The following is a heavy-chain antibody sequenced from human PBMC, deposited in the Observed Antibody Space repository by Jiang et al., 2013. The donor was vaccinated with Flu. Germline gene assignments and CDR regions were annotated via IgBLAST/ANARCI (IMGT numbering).Heavy chain of an antibody. CDR1: GYTFTSYA. D-gene: IGHD6-13*01. V-gene: IGHV1-3*04. CDR3: ARAYSTSDAFDI. J-gene: IGHJ3*02. Sequence: KPGASVKVSCKASGYTFTSYAMHWVYQAPGQRLEWMGWIITGNGHTEYSQNFQGRVTLTRDTSASTVYMELSSLRSEDTAVYYCARAYSTSDAFDIWGQGTMVTVSS. CDR2: IITGNGHT.